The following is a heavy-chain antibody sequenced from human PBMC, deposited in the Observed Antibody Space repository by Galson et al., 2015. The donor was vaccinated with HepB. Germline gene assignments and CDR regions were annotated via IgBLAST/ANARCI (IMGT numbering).Heavy chain of an antibody. D-gene: IGHD2-15*01. CDR2: INKDGNSK. CDR1: GFAFIRYN. CDR3: VRDIGGLCYFDY. Sequence: SLRLSCAASGFAFIRYNMQWARQAPGKGLEWVAFINKDGNSKQYGDSVKGRFTTSRDNAKNSLYLQMNSLRDEDTAVYYCVRDIGGLCYFDYWGQGTLVTVSS. V-gene: IGHV3-48*02. J-gene: IGHJ4*02.